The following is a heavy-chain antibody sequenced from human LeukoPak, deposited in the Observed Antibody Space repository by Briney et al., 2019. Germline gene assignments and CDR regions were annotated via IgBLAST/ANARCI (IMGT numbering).Heavy chain of an antibody. CDR2: ISYDGSNK. Sequence: PGGSLRLSCAASGFTFSSYGMHWVRQAPGKGLEWVAVISYDGSNKYYADSVKGRFTISRDNSKNTLYLQMNSLRAEDTAVYYCASHYDSKRIGAFDIWGQGTMVTVSS. CDR3: ASHYDSKRIGAFDI. D-gene: IGHD3-22*01. V-gene: IGHV3-30*03. J-gene: IGHJ3*02. CDR1: GFTFSSYG.